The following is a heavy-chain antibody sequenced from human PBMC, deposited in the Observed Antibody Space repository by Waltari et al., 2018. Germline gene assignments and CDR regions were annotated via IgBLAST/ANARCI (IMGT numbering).Heavy chain of an antibody. CDR2: INPNSGGT. J-gene: IGHJ4*02. V-gene: IGHV1-2*02. CDR1: GYTFTDYY. Sequence: QVQVVQSGPEVEKPGAAVKVSCKASGYTFTDYYIHWVRQAPGQGLEWMGWINPNSGGTNYAQRFQGRVTMTRDTSISTAYMELSRLRSDDTAVYYCARGRQGFYWGQGTLVTVSS. CDR3: ARGRQGFY.